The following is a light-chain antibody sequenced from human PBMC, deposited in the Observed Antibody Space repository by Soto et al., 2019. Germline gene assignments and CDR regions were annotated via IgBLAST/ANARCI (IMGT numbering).Light chain of an antibody. CDR1: SSNIGAGYD. J-gene: IGLJ3*02. CDR2: DNT. CDR3: QSYDSSLSGWV. V-gene: IGLV1-40*01. Sequence: QSVLTQPPSVSGAPGQRVTISCTGSSSNIGAGYDVHWYQQLPGTAPKLLIYDNTNRPSGVPDRFSGSKSGTSASLAITGLQAEDEADYYCQSYDSSLSGWVFGGGTKLPS.